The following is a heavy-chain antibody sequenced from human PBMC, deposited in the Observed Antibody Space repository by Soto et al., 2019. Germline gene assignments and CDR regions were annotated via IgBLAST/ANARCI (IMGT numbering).Heavy chain of an antibody. J-gene: IGHJ5*02. Sequence: ASVKVSCKASGYTFTSYYMHWVRQAPGQGLEWMGIINPSGGSTSYAQKFQGRVTITRDTSAGTAYMELSSLRSEDTAVYYCARGVAGPLHWFDPWGQGTLVTVSS. CDR1: GYTFTSYY. D-gene: IGHD6-19*01. V-gene: IGHV1-46*01. CDR3: ARGVAGPLHWFDP. CDR2: INPSGGST.